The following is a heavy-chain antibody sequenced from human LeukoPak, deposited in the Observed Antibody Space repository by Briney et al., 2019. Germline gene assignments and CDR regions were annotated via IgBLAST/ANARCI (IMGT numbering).Heavy chain of an antibody. CDR3: ARVHSAYYYMDV. CDR1: GGSISSGGYY. CDR2: IYYSGST. J-gene: IGHJ6*03. V-gene: IGHV4-31*03. Sequence: SQTLSLTCTVSGGSISSGGYYWSWIRQHPGKGLEWIGYIYYSGSTYYNPSLKSRVTISVDTSKNQFSLKLSSVTAADTAVYCCARVHSAYYYMDVWGKGTTVTVSS.